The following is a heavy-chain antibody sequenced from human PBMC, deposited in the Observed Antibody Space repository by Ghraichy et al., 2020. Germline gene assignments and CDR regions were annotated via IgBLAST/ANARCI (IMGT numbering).Heavy chain of an antibody. D-gene: IGHD2-21*02. Sequence: ASVKVSCKVSGYTLTELSMHWVRQAPGKGLEWMGGFDPEDGETIYAQKFQGRVTMTEDTSTDTAYMELSSLRSEDTAVYYCATLTCGGDCYSGGWYFDLWGRGTLVTVS. V-gene: IGHV1-24*01. CDR2: FDPEDGET. CDR3: ATLTCGGDCYSGGWYFDL. J-gene: IGHJ2*01. CDR1: GYTLTELS.